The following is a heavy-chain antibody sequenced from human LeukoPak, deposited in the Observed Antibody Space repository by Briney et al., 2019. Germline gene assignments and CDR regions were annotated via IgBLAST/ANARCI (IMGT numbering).Heavy chain of an antibody. V-gene: IGHV4-59*01. J-gene: IGHJ4*02. CDR3: ARGLYSSGWALFDY. D-gene: IGHD6-19*01. CDR1: GGSISGYY. Sequence: SETLSLTRTVSGGSISGYYWSWIRQPPGKGLEWIGYIYYSGSTNYNPSLKSRVTISVDTSKNQFSLKLSSVTAADTAVYYCARGLYSSGWALFDYWGQGTLVTVSS. CDR2: IYYSGST.